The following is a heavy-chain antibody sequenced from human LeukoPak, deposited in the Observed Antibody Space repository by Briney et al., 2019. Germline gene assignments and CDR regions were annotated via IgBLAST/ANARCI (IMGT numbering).Heavy chain of an antibody. D-gene: IGHD2/OR15-2a*01. V-gene: IGHV3-64D*09. CDR2: ISRNGGSA. CDR1: GFTFSSFA. Sequence: GGSLRLSCSASGFTFSSFAMHWVRQAPGKGLEYVAAISRNGGSAYYADSVKGRFTISRDNSKSTLYLQMSSLRAEDTAVYLCVKDLRSDFMGVLSRYLSYWGQGTLVTVSS. J-gene: IGHJ4*02. CDR3: VKDLRSDFMGVLSRYLSY.